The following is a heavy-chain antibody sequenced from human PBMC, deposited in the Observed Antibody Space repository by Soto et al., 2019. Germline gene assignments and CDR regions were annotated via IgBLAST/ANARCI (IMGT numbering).Heavy chain of an antibody. CDR1: GGSIITSSYY. CDR3: GRRGANSGGPCVS. D-gene: IGHD1-26*01. CDR2: IYYTGNT. J-gene: IGHJ5*02. Sequence: QVQLQESGPGLVKPSETLSLTCTVSGGSIITSSYYWAWIRQPPGKGLEWIGSIYYTGNTYNDPSLQSRVTMSVDTSKNHYSLKVTSLTAADTAVSYGGRRGANSGGPCVSWGQGTLVTVSS. V-gene: IGHV4-39*01.